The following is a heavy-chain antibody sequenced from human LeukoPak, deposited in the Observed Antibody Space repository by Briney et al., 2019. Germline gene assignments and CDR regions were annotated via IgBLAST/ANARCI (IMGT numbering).Heavy chain of an antibody. V-gene: IGHV5-10-1*01. CDR1: GYSLPSYW. Sequence: GESLKISCKVSGYSLPSYWITWVRQMPGKGLEWMGRIAPSDSHTNYSPSFEGHVTISVDKSISTAYLQWSSLKASDTAMYYCVRQPPGVYDTTQNWFDPWGQGTLVTVSS. D-gene: IGHD3-22*01. CDR3: VRQPPGVYDTTQNWFDP. CDR2: IAPSDSHT. J-gene: IGHJ5*02.